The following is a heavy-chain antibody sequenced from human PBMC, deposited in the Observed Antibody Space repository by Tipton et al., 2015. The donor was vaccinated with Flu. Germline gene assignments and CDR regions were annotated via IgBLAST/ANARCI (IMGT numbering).Heavy chain of an antibody. Sequence: TLSLTCSLSADSISSDYYWGWIRQPPGKGLEWIGCISHSGRTYCNPSLKSRVTISVDTAKNQFSQRLSSVTAADTAVYYCARSTYYYGSGSSDYWGQGTLVTVSS. V-gene: IGHV4-38-2*01. CDR3: ARSTYYYGSGSSDY. CDR2: ISHSGRT. J-gene: IGHJ4*02. CDR1: ADSISSDYY. D-gene: IGHD3-10*01.